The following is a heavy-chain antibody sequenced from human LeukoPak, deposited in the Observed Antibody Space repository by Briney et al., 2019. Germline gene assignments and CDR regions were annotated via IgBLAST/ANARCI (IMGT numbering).Heavy chain of an antibody. V-gene: IGHV4-59*01. CDR1: GGSISSYY. J-gene: IGHJ6*03. CDR2: IYYSGST. Sequence: SETLSLTCTVSGGSISSYYWSWIRQPPGKGLEWIGYIYYSGSTNYNPSLKSRVTISVDTSKNQFSLKLSSVAAADTAVYYCARGGSGSSIKLPYYYYYMDVWGKGTTVTISS. CDR3: ARGGSGSSIKLPYYYYYMDV. D-gene: IGHD3-10*01.